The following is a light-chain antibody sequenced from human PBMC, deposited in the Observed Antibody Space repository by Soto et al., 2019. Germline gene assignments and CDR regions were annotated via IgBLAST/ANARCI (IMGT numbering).Light chain of an antibody. V-gene: IGKV3-20*01. CDR3: QHYGDSRT. CDR2: DAS. CDR1: QGVTAN. J-gene: IGKJ1*01. Sequence: EIVMTQSPGTLSVSPWERATLSCRAGQGVTANFAGYQQKSGRSPRLLIYDASTRATVIPDRFGGSGSGTALTLTISRLEPEDFAVYYCQHYGDSRTFGQGTKVDIK.